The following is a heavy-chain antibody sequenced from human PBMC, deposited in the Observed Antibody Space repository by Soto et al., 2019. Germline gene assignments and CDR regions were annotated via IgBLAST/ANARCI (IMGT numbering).Heavy chain of an antibody. Sequence: QVQLVQSGAEVKKPGSAVKVSCKASGGTFSTYSMFWVRQAPGQGLEWMGRIIPMLGIANYAQKFQGRVTITADKSTGRAYMELSSLRSEDTALYYCTIGSWSGEVFDIWGQGTMVTVSS. V-gene: IGHV1-69*02. J-gene: IGHJ3*02. D-gene: IGHD2-21*01. CDR1: GGTFSTYS. CDR2: IIPMLGIA. CDR3: TIGSWSGEVFDI.